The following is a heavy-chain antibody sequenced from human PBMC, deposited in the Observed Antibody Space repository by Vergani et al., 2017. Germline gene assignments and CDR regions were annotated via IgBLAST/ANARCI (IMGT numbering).Heavy chain of an antibody. CDR1: GYTFTGYY. CDR2: INPNSGGT. CDR3: SSGIAGAAAAPQSP. Sequence: QVQLVQSGAEVKKPGASVKVSCKASGYTFTGYYMHWVRQAPGQGLEGMGWINPNSGGTNYAQQCQGRVTMTRDTSISTAYMELSRLRTDGTAVYYCSSGIAGAAAAPQSPWGQGTLVTVSS. J-gene: IGHJ5*02. D-gene: IGHD6-25*01. V-gene: IGHV1-2*02.